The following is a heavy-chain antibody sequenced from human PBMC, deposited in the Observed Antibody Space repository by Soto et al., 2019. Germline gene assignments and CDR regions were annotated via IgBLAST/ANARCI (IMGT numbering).Heavy chain of an antibody. CDR2: IKQDGSEK. V-gene: IGHV3-7*01. CDR3: SRFPFINYDYIWGSYRLLFDY. Sequence: PGGSLRLSCAASGFTFSSYWMSWVRQAPGKGLEWVANIKQDGSEKYYVDSVKGRFTISRDNAKNSLYLQMNSLRAEDTAAYYCSRFPFINYDYIWGSYRLLFDYWGQGTLVTVSS. D-gene: IGHD3-16*02. CDR1: GFTFSSYW. J-gene: IGHJ4*02.